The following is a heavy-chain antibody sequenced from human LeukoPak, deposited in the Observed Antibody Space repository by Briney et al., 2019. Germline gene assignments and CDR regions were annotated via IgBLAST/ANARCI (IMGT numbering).Heavy chain of an antibody. D-gene: IGHD2-15*01. Sequence: GASVKVSCKASGYTFTSYGISWVRQAPGQGLEWMGWISAYNGNTNYAQKLQGRVTVTTDTSTSTAYMELRSLRSDDTAVYYCARVKGRYCSGGSCYSESYWFDPWGQGTLVTVSS. CDR2: ISAYNGNT. V-gene: IGHV1-18*01. J-gene: IGHJ5*02. CDR1: GYTFTSYG. CDR3: ARVKGRYCSGGSCYSESYWFDP.